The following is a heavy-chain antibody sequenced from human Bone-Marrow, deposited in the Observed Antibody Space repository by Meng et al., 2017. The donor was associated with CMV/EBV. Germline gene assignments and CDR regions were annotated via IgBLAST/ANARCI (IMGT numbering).Heavy chain of an antibody. V-gene: IGHV3-30-3*01. Sequence: GESLKISCAASGFTFSSYAMHWVRQAPGKGLEWVAVISYDGSNKYYADSVKGRFTISRDNSKNTPYLQMNSLRAEETAMYYCAKDQLLFGGPNAYFDDWGQGTLVTVSS. CDR2: ISYDGSNK. D-gene: IGHD3-16*01. J-gene: IGHJ4*02. CDR1: GFTFSSYA. CDR3: AKDQLLFGGPNAYFDD.